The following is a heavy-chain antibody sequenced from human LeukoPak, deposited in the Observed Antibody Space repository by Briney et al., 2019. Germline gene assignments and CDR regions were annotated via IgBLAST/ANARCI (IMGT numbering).Heavy chain of an antibody. D-gene: IGHD3-10*01. V-gene: IGHV4-39*02. J-gene: IGHJ4*02. Sequence: PSETLSLTCTVSGGSISSSSYYWGWIRHPPGKGLELIGSIYYSGSTYYNPSLKSRVTISVDTSKNQFSLKLSSVTAADTAVYYCARDGYYGSGSFYFDYWGQGTLVTVSS. CDR2: IYYSGST. CDR3: ARDGYYGSGSFYFDY. CDR1: GGSISSSSYY.